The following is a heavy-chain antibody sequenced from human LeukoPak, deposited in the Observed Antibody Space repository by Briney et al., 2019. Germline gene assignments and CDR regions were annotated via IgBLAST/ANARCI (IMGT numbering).Heavy chain of an antibody. Sequence: GGSLRLSCAASGFTFSNYGMHWVRQAPGKGLEWVALISYDGSNKYFADSVKGRFTISRDNSKNTLYLQMHSLRAEDTAVYYCAKNNVAAAGRYFDYWGQGTLVTVSS. D-gene: IGHD6-13*01. V-gene: IGHV3-30*18. CDR3: AKNNVAAAGRYFDY. J-gene: IGHJ4*02. CDR2: ISYDGSNK. CDR1: GFTFSNYG.